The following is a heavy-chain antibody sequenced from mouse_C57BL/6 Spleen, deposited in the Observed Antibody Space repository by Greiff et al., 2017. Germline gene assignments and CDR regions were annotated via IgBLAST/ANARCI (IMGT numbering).Heavy chain of an antibody. Sequence: QVQLQQPGAELVKPGASVKLSCKASGYTFTSYWMQWVKQRPGQGLEWIGEIDPSDSYTNYNQKFKCKATLTVDTSSSTAYMQLSSLTSEDSAVYYCARKGVYYGRGFDYWGQGTTLTVSS. CDR1: GYTFTSYW. CDR3: ARKGVYYGRGFDY. J-gene: IGHJ2*01. V-gene: IGHV1-50*01. CDR2: IDPSDSYT. D-gene: IGHD1-1*01.